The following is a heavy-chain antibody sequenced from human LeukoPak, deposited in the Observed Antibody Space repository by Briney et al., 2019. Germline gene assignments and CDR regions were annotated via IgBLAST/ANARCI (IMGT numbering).Heavy chain of an antibody. CDR2: ISFSGGTI. D-gene: IGHD2-2*01. J-gene: IGHJ4*02. CDR1: GFTFSSYG. V-gene: IGHV3-48*03. CDR3: ARRYCSTTSCLFDN. Sequence: PGGSLRLSCAASGFTFSSYGMNWVRQAPGKGLEWVSYISFSGGTIFYADSVKGRFTISRDNAKNSLYLQMNSLRAEDTAVYYCARRYCSTTSCLFDNWGQGTLVTVSS.